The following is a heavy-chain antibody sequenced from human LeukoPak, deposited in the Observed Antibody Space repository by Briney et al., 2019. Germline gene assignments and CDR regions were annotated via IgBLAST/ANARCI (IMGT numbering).Heavy chain of an antibody. D-gene: IGHD2-2*01. CDR2: IYSGGST. CDR3: ARDRVETDCSTTSCRSGYGMDV. Sequence: GGSLRLSCAASGFTVSSNYMNWVRQAPGKGLEWVSVIYSGGSTYYADSVKGRFTISRDNSKNTLYLQMSSLRAEDTAVYYCARDRVETDCSTTSCRSGYGMDVWGQGTTVTVSS. V-gene: IGHV3-53*01. CDR1: GFTVSSNY. J-gene: IGHJ6*02.